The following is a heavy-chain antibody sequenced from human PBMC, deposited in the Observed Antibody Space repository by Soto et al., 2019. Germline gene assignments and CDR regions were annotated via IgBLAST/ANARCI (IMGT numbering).Heavy chain of an antibody. J-gene: IGHJ6*03. V-gene: IGHV5-51*01. CDR1: GYSFTSYW. CDR2: IYPGDSDT. Sequence: LGESLKISCKGSGYSFTSYWIGWVRQMPGKGLEWMGIIYPGDSDTRYSPSFQGQVTISADKSISTAYLQWSSLKASDTAMYYCARLREDIVVVVAATYYMDVWGKGTTVTVSS. CDR3: ARLREDIVVVVAATYYMDV. D-gene: IGHD2-15*01.